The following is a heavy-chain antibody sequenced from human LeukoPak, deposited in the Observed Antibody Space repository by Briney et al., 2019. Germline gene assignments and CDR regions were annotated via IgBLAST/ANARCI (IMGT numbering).Heavy chain of an antibody. Sequence: ASVKVSCKVSGYTLTELSMHWVRQAPGKGLEWMGGFDPEDGETIYAQKFQGRVTMTEDTSTDTAYMELSSLRSEDTAVYYCATGSKGWVLESRAFDIWGQGTMVTVSS. CDR2: FDPEDGET. V-gene: IGHV1-24*01. J-gene: IGHJ3*02. D-gene: IGHD1-26*01. CDR3: ATGSKGWVLESRAFDI. CDR1: GYTLTELS.